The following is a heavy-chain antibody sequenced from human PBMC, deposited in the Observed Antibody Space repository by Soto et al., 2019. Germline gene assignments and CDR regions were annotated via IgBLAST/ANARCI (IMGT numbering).Heavy chain of an antibody. J-gene: IGHJ4*02. CDR2: SRNKANSYTT. D-gene: IGHD2-15*01. Sequence: GGSLRLSCAASGFTFTDHYIDWVRQAPGKGLEWVGRSRNKANSYTTEYAASVKGRFTISRDDSANSVYLQMSSLKTDDTAVYYCTRVGGPPLRDFDYWGQGTLVTVSS. CDR3: TRVGGPPLRDFDY. V-gene: IGHV3-72*01. CDR1: GFTFTDHY.